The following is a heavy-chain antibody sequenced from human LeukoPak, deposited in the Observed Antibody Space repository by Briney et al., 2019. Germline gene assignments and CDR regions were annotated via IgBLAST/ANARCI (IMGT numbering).Heavy chain of an antibody. D-gene: IGHD2-15*01. J-gene: IGHJ4*02. CDR3: ARRKGYCSGGSCYPFDY. CDR1: GVSISTSTYY. Sequence: PSETLSLTCTVSGVSISTSTYYWGWIRQPPGKGLEWIVTIYYSGTTYYNPSLKSRVTISVDISNYAFSLQLSSVTAADTAVYYCARRKGYCSGGSCYPFDYWGQGTLVTVSS. CDR2: IYYSGTT. V-gene: IGHV4-39*01.